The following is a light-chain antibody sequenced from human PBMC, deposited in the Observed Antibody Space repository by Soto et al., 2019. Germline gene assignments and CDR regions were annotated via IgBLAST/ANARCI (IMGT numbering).Light chain of an antibody. J-gene: IGKJ1*01. CDR3: QQHSNAPWT. Sequence: EIVLTQSPATLSLSLGDRATLSCRASQSVSSYLAWYQQKPGKAPKLLIYDASNRATGIPARFSGSGSGTDFTLTISGLEPEDFAVYYCQQHSNAPWTFGPGTKVEIK. CDR1: QSVSSY. V-gene: IGKV3-11*01. CDR2: DAS.